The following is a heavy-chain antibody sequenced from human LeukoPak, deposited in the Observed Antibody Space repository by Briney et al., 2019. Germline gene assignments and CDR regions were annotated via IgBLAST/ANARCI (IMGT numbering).Heavy chain of an antibody. CDR3: ARAWGATYYFDY. V-gene: IGHV1-69*04. CDR1: GGTFSSYA. J-gene: IGHJ4*02. D-gene: IGHD3-16*01. CDR2: IIPILGIA. Sequence: SVKVSCKASGGTFSSYAISWVRQAPGQGLEWMGRIIPILGIANYAQKFQGRVTITADKSTSTAYMELSSLRSEDTAVYYCARAWGATYYFDYWGQGTLVTVSS.